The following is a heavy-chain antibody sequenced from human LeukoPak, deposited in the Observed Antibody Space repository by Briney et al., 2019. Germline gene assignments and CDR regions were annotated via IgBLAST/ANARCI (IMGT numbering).Heavy chain of an antibody. Sequence: ASVKVSCKASGYSFTGYYIHWVRQAPGQGLEWMGWINPNSGGTNYAQKFQGRVTMTRDTSISTAYMELSRLRSDDTAVYYCARGGVGDYDILTGSVDYWGQGTLVTVSS. J-gene: IGHJ4*02. CDR1: GYSFTGYY. D-gene: IGHD3-9*01. CDR2: INPNSGGT. V-gene: IGHV1-2*02. CDR3: ARGGVGDYDILTGSVDY.